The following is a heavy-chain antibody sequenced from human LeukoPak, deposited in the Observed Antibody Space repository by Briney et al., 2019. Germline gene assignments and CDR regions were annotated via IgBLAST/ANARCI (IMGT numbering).Heavy chain of an antibody. V-gene: IGHV4-59*08. CDR2: VYYSGTT. J-gene: IGHJ6*02. D-gene: IGHD6-19*01. CDR3: ARQGGQWPSYFYGMDV. CDR1: GGSISTYY. Sequence: SETLSLTFTVSGGSISTYYWNWMRQPPGKGLEWIGYVYYSGTTGYNPSLKSRVTISIDTSKNQFSLKVNSVTAADTAVYYCARQGGQWPSYFYGMDVWGQGTTVTVSS.